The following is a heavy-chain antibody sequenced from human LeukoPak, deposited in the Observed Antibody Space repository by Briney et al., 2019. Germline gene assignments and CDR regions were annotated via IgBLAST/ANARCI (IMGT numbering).Heavy chain of an antibody. V-gene: IGHV3-33*01. CDR3: ARGGGMTTVTSLDY. CDR2: IWYDGSNK. CDR1: GFTFSSYG. Sequence: GGSLRLSCAASGFTFSSYGMHWVRQAPGKGLEWVAVIWYDGSNKYYADSVKGRFTISRDNSKNTLYLQMNSLRAEDTAVYYCARGGGMTTVTSLDYWGQETLVTVSS. D-gene: IGHD4-17*01. J-gene: IGHJ4*02.